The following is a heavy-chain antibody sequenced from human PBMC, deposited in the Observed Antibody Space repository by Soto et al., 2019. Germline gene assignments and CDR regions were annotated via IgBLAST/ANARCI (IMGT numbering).Heavy chain of an antibody. J-gene: IGHJ4*02. V-gene: IGHV4-39*01. D-gene: IGHD2-21*02. CDR2: IFYSGTA. Sequence: SETLSLTCTVSGASIDSSAYYWAWIRQPPGKGLEWIGSIFYSGTAYYSPSLAGRVTMSVDTSKNQFSLNLNSVTAADTAVYFCGRPGGDFVLPSEYWGPGTLVTVSS. CDR3: GRPGGDFVLPSEY. CDR1: GASIDSSAYY.